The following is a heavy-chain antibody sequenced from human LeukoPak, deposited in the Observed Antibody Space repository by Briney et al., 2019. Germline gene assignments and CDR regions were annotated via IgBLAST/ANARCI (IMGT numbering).Heavy chain of an antibody. J-gene: IGHJ4*02. V-gene: IGHV3-53*01. D-gene: IGHD3-22*01. CDR1: GFIVSETY. CDR2: IYKDGSP. CDR3: ATRYFYIGSRFYYGYFLDY. Sequence: PGGSLRLSCAASGFIVSETYMGWVCQAPGKGLEWVSVIYKDGSPHYADSAKGRFTISRDTSNNALYLQMNNLRAEDTAVYYCATRYFYIGSRFYYGYFLDYWGQGTLVTVSS.